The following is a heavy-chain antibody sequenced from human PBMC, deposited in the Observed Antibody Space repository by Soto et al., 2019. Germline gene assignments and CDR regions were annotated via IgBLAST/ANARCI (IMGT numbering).Heavy chain of an antibody. CDR3: TTDGPYSSALDY. CDR1: GFTFSNAW. CDR2: IKSKTDGGTK. Sequence: GGSLRLSCAASGFTFSNAWMSWVRQAPGKGLEWVGRIKSKTDGGTKDYAAPVKGRFTISRDDSKNTLYLQMNSLKTEDTAVYYCTTDGPYSSALDYWGQGTLVTVSS. D-gene: IGHD6-19*01. V-gene: IGHV3-15*01. J-gene: IGHJ4*02.